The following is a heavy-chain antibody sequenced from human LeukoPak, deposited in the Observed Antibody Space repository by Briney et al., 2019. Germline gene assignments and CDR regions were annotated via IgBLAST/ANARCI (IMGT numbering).Heavy chain of an antibody. D-gene: IGHD1-26*01. CDR1: GYSINRGHY. V-gene: IGHV4-38-2*02. J-gene: IGHJ4*02. CDR2: IYNSGTA. CDR3: ARQYTGGIDY. Sequence: SETLSLTCTVPGYSINRGHYWGWIGQLPGKGLEWIGSIYNSGTADYKPSLKRRVTLSVDTSKNQFYLKLSSVTAADTAVYYCARQYTGGIDYWGQGTLVTVSS.